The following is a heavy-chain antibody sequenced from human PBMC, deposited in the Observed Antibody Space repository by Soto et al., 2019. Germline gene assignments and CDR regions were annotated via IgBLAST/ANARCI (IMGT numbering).Heavy chain of an antibody. CDR1: GGSISSSNW. V-gene: IGHV4-4*02. D-gene: IGHD6-19*01. J-gene: IGHJ6*02. CDR3: ARFSGSYYYAMDV. Sequence: SETLSLTCAVSGGSISSSNWCGWVHQPPGKGLEWIGEINHSGVTNYKPSLKRRVTISVDTSKNQFSLQLKSVTAADTALYYCARFSGSYYYAMDVWGQGSTVTVSS. CDR2: INHSGVT.